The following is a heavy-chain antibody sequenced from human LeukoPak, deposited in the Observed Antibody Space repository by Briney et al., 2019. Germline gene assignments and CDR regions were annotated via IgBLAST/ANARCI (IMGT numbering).Heavy chain of an antibody. CDR2: INHSGST. CDR1: GGSFSGYY. V-gene: IGHV4-34*01. D-gene: IGHD3-22*01. CDR3: ARIKIYYYDSSGYANWFDP. Sequence: SETLSLTCAVYGGSFSGYYWSWIRQPPGKGLEWIGEINHSGSTNYNPSLKSRVTISVDTSKNQFSLKLSSVTAADTAVYYCARIKIYYYDSSGYANWFDPWGQGTLVTVSS. J-gene: IGHJ5*02.